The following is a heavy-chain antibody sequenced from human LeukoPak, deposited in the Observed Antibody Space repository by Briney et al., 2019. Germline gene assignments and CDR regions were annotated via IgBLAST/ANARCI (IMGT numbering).Heavy chain of an antibody. Sequence: PGGSLRLSCVVSGFTVSNNYMSWVRQAPRKGLEWVSLIYSGGSTYYADSVKGRFTISRDNSKNTLYLQMNSLRAEDTAVYYCARVNSYYDFWSGYYTPDYFDYWGQGTLVTVSS. CDR3: ARVNSYYDFWSGYYTPDYFDY. CDR1: GFTVSNNY. D-gene: IGHD3-3*01. V-gene: IGHV3-53*01. J-gene: IGHJ4*02. CDR2: IYSGGST.